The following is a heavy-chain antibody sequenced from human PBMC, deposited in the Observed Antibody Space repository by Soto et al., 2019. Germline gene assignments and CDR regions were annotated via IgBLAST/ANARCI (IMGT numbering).Heavy chain of an antibody. CDR2: INPSGGST. Sequence: QVQLVQSGAEVKKPGASVKVSCKASGYTFTSYYMHWVRQAPGQGLEWMGIINPSGGSTSYAQKLGGRVTMTRAASTSTVYRELSSLRSEDTAVYCWPGHLDYGAYVDYWGQVTLVPVSS. CDR3: PGHLDYGAYVDY. V-gene: IGHV1-46*01. J-gene: IGHJ4*02. CDR1: GYTFTSYY. D-gene: IGHD4-17*01.